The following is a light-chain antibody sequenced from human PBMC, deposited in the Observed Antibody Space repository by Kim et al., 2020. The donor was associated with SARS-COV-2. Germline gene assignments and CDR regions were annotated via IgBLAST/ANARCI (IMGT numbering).Light chain of an antibody. Sequence: SPGETDTLSCRASEIVTANSVAWYQQKHGQAPRLLIYAAASRATGVPDRISGSGFGTDFTLTISGLEPEDFAVYYCQHCGSSLWTFGQGTKMDIK. CDR2: AAA. CDR3: QHCGSSLWT. J-gene: IGKJ1*01. CDR1: EIVTANS. V-gene: IGKV3-20*01.